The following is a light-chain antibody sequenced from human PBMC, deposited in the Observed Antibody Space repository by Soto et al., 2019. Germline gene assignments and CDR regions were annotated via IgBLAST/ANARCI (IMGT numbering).Light chain of an antibody. J-gene: IGKJ5*01. V-gene: IGKV3-20*01. CDR2: DAS. Sequence: EFLLTQSPGTLSLSPGESATLSCRASQSVRNNYVAWYQQKPGQALRLLIYDASSRATGIPDRFSGSGSGTDFTLTISRLEPEDFAVYHCQQYGNSPRTFGQGTRLEIK. CDR3: QQYGNSPRT. CDR1: QSVRNNY.